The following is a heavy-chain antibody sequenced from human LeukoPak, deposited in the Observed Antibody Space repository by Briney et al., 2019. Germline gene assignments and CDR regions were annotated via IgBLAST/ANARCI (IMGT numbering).Heavy chain of an antibody. J-gene: IGHJ4*02. Sequence: QAGGSLRLSCAASGFTVSSNYMSWVRQSPGKGLELGSVIYSGGSTYYAASVKGRFTISRDNSKTTLYLQMNSLRAEDPAVYSCARVPTTVTTVYFDYWGQGNLVTVSS. V-gene: IGHV3-53*01. CDR1: GFTVSSNY. CDR2: IYSGGST. D-gene: IGHD4-17*01. CDR3: ARVPTTVTTVYFDY.